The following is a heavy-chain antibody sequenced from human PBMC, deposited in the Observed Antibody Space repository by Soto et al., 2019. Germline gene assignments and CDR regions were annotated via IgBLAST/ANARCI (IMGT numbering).Heavy chain of an antibody. CDR1: GGSISSYY. CDR3: ASSPYRYGYYFDY. Sequence: SETLSLTCTVSGGSISSYYWSWIRQPPGKGLEWIGYIYYSGSTNYNPSLKSRVTISVDTSKNQFSLKLSSVTAADTAVYYCASSPYRYGYYFDYWGQGTQVTVSS. J-gene: IGHJ4*02. CDR2: IYYSGST. D-gene: IGHD5-18*01. V-gene: IGHV4-59*01.